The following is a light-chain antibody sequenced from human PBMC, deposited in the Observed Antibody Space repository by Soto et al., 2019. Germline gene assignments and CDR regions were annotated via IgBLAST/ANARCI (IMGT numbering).Light chain of an antibody. J-gene: IGKJ2*01. V-gene: IGKV3-15*01. CDR1: QAVGYN. CDR3: QQSYT. Sequence: EVVMTHSPATLYVSPGERVTLSCRASQAVGYNLAWYQHKPGQAPRLLIHGASTRVTGIPTRFSGSGSGTEFTLTISSLQSEDFAIYYCQQSYTFGQGTKVDIK. CDR2: GAS.